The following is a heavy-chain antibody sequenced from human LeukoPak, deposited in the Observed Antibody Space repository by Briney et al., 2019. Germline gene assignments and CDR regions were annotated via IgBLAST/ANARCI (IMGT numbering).Heavy chain of an antibody. CDR2: ISAYNGNT. CDR3: AAGSYYDSSGYYPDAFDI. Sequence: ASVKVSCKASGYTFTSYGISWVRQAPGQGLEWMGWISAYNGNTNYAQKLQGRVTMTTDTSTSTAYMELSSLRSEDTAVYYCAAGSYYDSSGYYPDAFDIWGQGTMVTVSS. CDR1: GYTFTSYG. J-gene: IGHJ3*02. D-gene: IGHD3-22*01. V-gene: IGHV1-18*01.